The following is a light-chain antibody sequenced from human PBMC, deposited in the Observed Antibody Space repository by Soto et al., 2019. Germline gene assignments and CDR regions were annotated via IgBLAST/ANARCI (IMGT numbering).Light chain of an antibody. CDR3: SSYAGSNNPVI. CDR2: EVS. Sequence: QSALTQPPSASGSPGQSVTISCTGTSSDVGGYNYVSWYQHHPGKAPKFLIFEVSRRPSGVPDRFSGSKSGNTASLTVSGLQADAEADYYCSSYAGSNNPVIFGGGTKLTVL. J-gene: IGLJ2*01. CDR1: SSDVGGYNY. V-gene: IGLV2-8*01.